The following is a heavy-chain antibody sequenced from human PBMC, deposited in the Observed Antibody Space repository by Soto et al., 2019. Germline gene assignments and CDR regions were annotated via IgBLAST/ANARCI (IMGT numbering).Heavy chain of an antibody. CDR2: IVVGSGNT. J-gene: IGHJ3*02. V-gene: IGHV1-58*01. CDR3: ARGGGYGWYLKNAFDI. D-gene: IGHD6-19*01. Sequence: SVKVSCKASGFTFTSSAVQWVRQARGQRLEWIGWIVVGSGNTNYAQKFQDRVTMTTDMSTSTAYMELRSLRSDDTAVYYCARGGGYGWYLKNAFDIWGQGTMITVSS. CDR1: GFTFTSSA.